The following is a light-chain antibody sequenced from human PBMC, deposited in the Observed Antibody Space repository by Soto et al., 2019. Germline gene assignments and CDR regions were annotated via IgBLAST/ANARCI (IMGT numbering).Light chain of an antibody. CDR1: QSIDSS. J-gene: IGKJ4*01. CDR3: QQYNNWPPLT. V-gene: IGKV3-15*01. CDR2: GAS. Sequence: DIVLTQSPATLSLSPGERATLSCRASQSIDSSLAWYQQKPGQAPRLLIYGASTRATDIPARFSGSVSGTDFTLTISSLQSEDFAVYYCQQYNNWPPLTFGRGTKVEIK.